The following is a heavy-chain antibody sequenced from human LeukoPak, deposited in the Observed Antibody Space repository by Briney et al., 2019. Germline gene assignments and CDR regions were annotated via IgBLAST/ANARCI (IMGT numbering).Heavy chain of an antibody. CDR3: TRAVNVIVVVTGADY. CDR1: GFTFGDYA. J-gene: IGHJ4*02. Sequence: PGGSLRLSCTASGFTFGDYAMSWFRQAPGKGLEWVGFIRSKAYGGTTEYAASVKGRFTISRDDSKSIAYLQMNSLKTEDTAVYYCTRAVNVIVVVTGADYWGQGTLVTVSS. V-gene: IGHV3-49*03. D-gene: IGHD2-21*02. CDR2: IRSKAYGGTT.